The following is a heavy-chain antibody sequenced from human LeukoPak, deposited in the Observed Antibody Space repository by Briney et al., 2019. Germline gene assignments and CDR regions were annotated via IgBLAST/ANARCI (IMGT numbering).Heavy chain of an antibody. CDR1: GGSISSGGYY. J-gene: IGHJ5*02. CDR2: IYYSGST. V-gene: IGHV4-31*03. Sequence: SQTLSLTCTVSGGSISSGGYYWSWIRQHPGKGLEWIGYIYYSGSTYYNPSLKSRVTISVDTSKNQFSLKLSSVTAADTAVYYCARGGVGYSSSWYLVAWGQGTLVTVSS. CDR3: ARGGVGYSSSWYLVA. D-gene: IGHD6-13*01.